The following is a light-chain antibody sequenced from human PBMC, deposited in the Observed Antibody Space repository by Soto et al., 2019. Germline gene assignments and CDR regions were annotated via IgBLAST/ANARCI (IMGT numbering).Light chain of an antibody. J-gene: IGKJ1*01. Sequence: DIQMTQSPSTLSGSVGERVTITGRASQTISSWLAWYQQETGKAPKILIYKASTLKSGVPSRFSGIASGTEFTLTISSLQPDDFATYYCQHYNSYSEAFGQGTTVDI. CDR2: KAS. CDR1: QTISSW. CDR3: QHYNSYSEA. V-gene: IGKV1-5*03.